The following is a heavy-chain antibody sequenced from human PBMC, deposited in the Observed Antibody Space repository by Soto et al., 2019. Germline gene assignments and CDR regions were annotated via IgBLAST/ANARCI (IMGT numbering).Heavy chain of an antibody. J-gene: IGHJ6*02. CDR3: AKYLSGRNRGMDV. CDR2: ISWNSGSI. D-gene: IGHD6-25*01. Sequence: GWSLRLSCAASGFTFDDYAMHWVRQAPGKGLEWVSGISWNSGSIGYADSVKGRFTISRDNAKNSLYLQMNSLRAEDTALYYCAKYLSGRNRGMDVCGQGTKVT. V-gene: IGHV3-9*01. CDR1: GFTFDDYA.